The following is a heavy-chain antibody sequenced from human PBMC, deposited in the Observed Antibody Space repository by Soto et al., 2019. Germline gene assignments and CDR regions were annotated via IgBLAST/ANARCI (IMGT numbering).Heavy chain of an antibody. J-gene: IGHJ4*02. CDR1: GGSINTYY. CDR2: VEYSGNS. D-gene: IGHD5-12*01. Sequence: PSEPLSLLCTFSGGSINTYYRIWMRQPPGKGMEWIGYVEYSGNSDSSPSLKSRVTISIDTSTKQVSLKLNSVTAADPAVYSCARNWFSVASRFNFDYWGQGLPGTVSS. CDR3: ARNWFSVASRFNFDY. V-gene: IGHV4-59*01.